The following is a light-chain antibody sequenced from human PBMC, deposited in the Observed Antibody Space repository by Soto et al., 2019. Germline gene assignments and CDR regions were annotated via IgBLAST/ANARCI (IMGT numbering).Light chain of an antibody. J-gene: IGLJ1*01. CDR2: DVS. CDR1: SRDVGAYNH. V-gene: IGLV2-14*03. CDR3: CSYTTSTTYV. Sequence: QSVLTQPASVSGSPGQSITISCTGTSRDVGAYNHVSWYQHHPGKAPKLMIYDVSSRPSGVSNRFSGSKSGNTASLTISGLQAEDETDYYCCSYTTSTTYVFGTGTKVTVL.